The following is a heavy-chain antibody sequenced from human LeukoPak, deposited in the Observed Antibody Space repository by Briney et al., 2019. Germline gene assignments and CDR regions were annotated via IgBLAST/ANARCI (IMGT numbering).Heavy chain of an antibody. J-gene: IGHJ4*02. CDR2: ISSGSSAI. V-gene: IGHV3-21*01. D-gene: IGHD4-17*01. Sequence: GGSLRLSCAASGFTFSSYGMTWVRQAPGKGLEWVSIISSGSSAIFSADALKGRFTISRDDAKNLLYLDMNSLRAEDTAVYYCARGHTAVTRHFDFWGQGTLVTVSS. CDR3: ARGHTAVTRHFDF. CDR1: GFTFSSYG.